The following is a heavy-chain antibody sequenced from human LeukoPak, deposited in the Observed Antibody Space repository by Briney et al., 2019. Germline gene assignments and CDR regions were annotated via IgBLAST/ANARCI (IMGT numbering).Heavy chain of an antibody. Sequence: GASVKVSCXASGYTFTGYYMHWVRLAPGQGLEWMGRINPNSGGTNYAQKFQGRVTMTRDTSISTAYMELSRLRSDDTAVYYCAAPGCCSGGSCYPNWFDPWGQGTLVTVSS. CDR2: INPNSGGT. J-gene: IGHJ5*02. CDR1: GYTFTGYY. V-gene: IGHV1-2*06. CDR3: AAPGCCSGGSCYPNWFDP. D-gene: IGHD2-15*01.